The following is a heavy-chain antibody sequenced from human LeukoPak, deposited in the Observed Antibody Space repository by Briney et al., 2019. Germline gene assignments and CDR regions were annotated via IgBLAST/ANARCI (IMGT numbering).Heavy chain of an antibody. CDR2: ISGDGGST. D-gene: IGHD3-22*01. J-gene: IGHJ4*02. Sequence: PGGSLRLSCAASGFTFDDYAMHWVRQAPGKGLEWVSLISGDGGSTYYADSVKGRFTISRDNSKNSLYLQMNSLRTEDTASYYCAKDWGAYYDSSGFYSGDFGYWGQGTLVTVSS. CDR1: GFTFDDYA. V-gene: IGHV3-43*02. CDR3: AKDWGAYYDSSGFYSGDFGY.